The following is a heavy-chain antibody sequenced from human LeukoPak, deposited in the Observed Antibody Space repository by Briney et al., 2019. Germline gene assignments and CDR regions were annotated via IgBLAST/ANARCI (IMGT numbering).Heavy chain of an antibody. CDR1: GGSISSYY. CDR3: ARDTYYYDSSGYSFQH. Sequence: PSETLSLTCTVSGGSISSYYWSWIRQPPGKGLEWIGYIYTSGSTNYNPSLKSRVTMSVDTSKNQFSLKLSSVTAADTAVYYCARDTYYYDSSGYSFQHWGQGTLVTVSS. V-gene: IGHV4-4*08. J-gene: IGHJ1*01. CDR2: IYTSGST. D-gene: IGHD3-22*01.